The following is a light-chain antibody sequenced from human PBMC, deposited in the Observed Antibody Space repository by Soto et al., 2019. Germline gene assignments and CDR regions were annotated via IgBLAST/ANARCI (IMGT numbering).Light chain of an antibody. V-gene: IGKV1-5*03. CDR1: QSISHW. Sequence: DIQMTQSPSTLSASVGDRVTITCRASQSISHWLAWYQQKPGKAPKLLIHKASNLQSGVPSRFSGSGSETEFTLTISGLQPDDFATYYCLQHNSYPLTFGGGTKVEIK. J-gene: IGKJ4*01. CDR3: LQHNSYPLT. CDR2: KAS.